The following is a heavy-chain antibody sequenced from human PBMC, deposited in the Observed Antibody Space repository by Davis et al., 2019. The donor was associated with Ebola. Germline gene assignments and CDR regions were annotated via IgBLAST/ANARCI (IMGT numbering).Heavy chain of an antibody. V-gene: IGHV1-18*04. CDR2: INPHNGNT. CDR1: GYTFTNYG. J-gene: IGHJ4*02. D-gene: IGHD1-1*01. Sequence: ASVKVSCKTSGYTFTNYGITWVPXXPGQALSFMXLINPHNGNTNYAQNVQGRVIMTSDTATTTAYMEVGSLRSDDTAVYYCARAQFPTTSDHWGQGTLVTVSS. CDR3: ARAQFPTTSDH.